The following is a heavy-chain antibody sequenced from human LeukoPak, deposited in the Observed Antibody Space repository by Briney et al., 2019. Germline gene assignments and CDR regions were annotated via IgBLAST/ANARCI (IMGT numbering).Heavy chain of an antibody. CDR1: GGSFSGYY. V-gene: IGHV4-34*01. J-gene: IGHJ4*02. Sequence: NPSETLSLTCAVYGGSFSGYYWSWIRQPPGKGLEWIGEINHSGSTNYNPSLKSRVTISVDTSKNQFSLKLSSVTAADTAVYCCARNGGYDYFGYWGQGTLVTVSS. CDR2: INHSGST. D-gene: IGHD5-12*01. CDR3: ARNGGYDYFGY.